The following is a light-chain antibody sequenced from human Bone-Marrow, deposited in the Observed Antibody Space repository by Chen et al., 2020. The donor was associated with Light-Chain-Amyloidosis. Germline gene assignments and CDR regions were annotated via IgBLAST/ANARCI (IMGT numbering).Light chain of an antibody. Sequence: QSVLTQPPSVSAAPGQKVTISCSGSSSNIGKNFVTWYRQVPGAAPKVVIFDNDKRPSGIPDRFSGSKSAASATLGITGLQTGDEADYYCGTWDNRLSAVIFGGGTRATVL. J-gene: IGLJ6*01. V-gene: IGLV1-51*01. CDR2: DND. CDR3: GTWDNRLSAVI. CDR1: SSNIGKNF.